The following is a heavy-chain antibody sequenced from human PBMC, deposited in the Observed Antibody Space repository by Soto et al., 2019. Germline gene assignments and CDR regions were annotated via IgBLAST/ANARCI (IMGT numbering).Heavy chain of an antibody. D-gene: IGHD3-16*01. CDR1: GGSISSSSFY. J-gene: IGHJ6*03. V-gene: IGHV4-39*02. CDR3: VSPYNFCFMDV. CDR2: VSHRGST. Sequence: SETLSLTCTVSGGSISSSSFYWGWVRQPPGKGLEWIGSVSHRGSTYYNPSLTSRVTISVDTSKNHFSLKLNSVTAADTAVYYCVSPYNFCFMDVWGKGTPVTVSS.